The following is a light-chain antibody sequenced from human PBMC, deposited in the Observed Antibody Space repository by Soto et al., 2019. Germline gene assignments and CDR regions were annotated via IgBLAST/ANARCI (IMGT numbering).Light chain of an antibody. J-gene: IGKJ4*01. Sequence: EIVLTQSPGTLSLSPGERATLSCRASQSAQRSYLAWYQHKRGQAPRLLMYGASSRATGIPDRFSGSGSGTDFTLTISRLEPEDLAVYYCQKYGSAPLTFGGGTKVEIK. CDR1: QSAQRSY. V-gene: IGKV3-20*01. CDR2: GAS. CDR3: QKYGSAPLT.